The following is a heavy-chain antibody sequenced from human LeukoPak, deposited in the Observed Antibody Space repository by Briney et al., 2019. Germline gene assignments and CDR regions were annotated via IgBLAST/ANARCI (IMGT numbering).Heavy chain of an antibody. J-gene: IGHJ4*02. D-gene: IGHD3-22*01. CDR3: ARDTYDTIGNYLDY. Sequence: ASVKVSCKASGYTFTSYGISWVRQPPGQGLEWMGWISGYNGNTNSAQKVQGRVTMTTDTSTSTAYMELRSLRFDDTAVYYCARDTYDTIGNYLDYWGQGTLVTVSS. CDR1: GYTFTSYG. V-gene: IGHV1-18*01. CDR2: ISGYNGNT.